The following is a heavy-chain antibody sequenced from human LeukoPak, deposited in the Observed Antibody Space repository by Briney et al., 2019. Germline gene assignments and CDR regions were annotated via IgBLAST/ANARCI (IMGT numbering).Heavy chain of an antibody. Sequence: GGSLRLSCAASGFTFRSYGMSWVRQAPGKGLEWVSSLSGSGGSTYYADSVNGRFTISRDNSKNTLFLHMNSLRAEDTAVYYCAKALGGYDFDYWGQGTLVTVSS. J-gene: IGHJ4*02. CDR2: LSGSGGST. D-gene: IGHD3-16*01. CDR1: GFTFRSYG. CDR3: AKALGGYDFDY. V-gene: IGHV3-23*01.